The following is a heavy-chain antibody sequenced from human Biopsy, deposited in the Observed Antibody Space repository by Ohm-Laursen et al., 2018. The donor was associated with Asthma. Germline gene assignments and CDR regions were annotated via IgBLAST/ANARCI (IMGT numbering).Heavy chain of an antibody. CDR3: ARAQDYYDSRGYYRSFDY. Sequence: SDTLSLTCTVSYGSITSGGYYWTWIRQHPGKGLEWIGLIYYSGSTNYNPSLKSRVTISIDTSKNQFSLKLSSVTAADTAVYYCARAQDYYDSRGYYRSFDYWGQGTLVTVSS. D-gene: IGHD3-22*01. CDR2: IYYSGST. J-gene: IGHJ4*02. V-gene: IGHV4-31*03. CDR1: YGSITSGGYY.